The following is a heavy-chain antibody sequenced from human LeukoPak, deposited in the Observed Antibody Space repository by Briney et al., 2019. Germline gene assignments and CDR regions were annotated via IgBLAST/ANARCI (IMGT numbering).Heavy chain of an antibody. CDR1: GFTFSSYA. CDR2: ISYDGSNK. J-gene: IGHJ4*02. Sequence: GGSLRPSCAASGFTFSSYAMHWVRQAPGKGLEWVAVISYDGSNKYYADSVKGRFTISRDNSKNTLYLQMNSLRAEDTAVYYCARGFEDDSSGYYLDYWGQGTLVTVSS. V-gene: IGHV3-30-3*01. D-gene: IGHD3-22*01. CDR3: ARGFEDDSSGYYLDY.